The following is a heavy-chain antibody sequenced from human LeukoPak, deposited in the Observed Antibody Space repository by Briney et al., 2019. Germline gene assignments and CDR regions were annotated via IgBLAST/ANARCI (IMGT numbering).Heavy chain of an antibody. CDR1: GGSFSGYY. D-gene: IGHD3-16*01. V-gene: IGHV4-34*01. Sequence: KPSETLSLTCGVYGGSFSGYYWNWIRQPPGKGLEWIGEINHSGSTKYNPSLKSRVTISVDTSKNQFSLKLSSATAADTAVYYCAGGPLITLELMYYWGQGTLVTVSS. J-gene: IGHJ4*02. CDR2: INHSGST. CDR3: AGGPLITLELMYY.